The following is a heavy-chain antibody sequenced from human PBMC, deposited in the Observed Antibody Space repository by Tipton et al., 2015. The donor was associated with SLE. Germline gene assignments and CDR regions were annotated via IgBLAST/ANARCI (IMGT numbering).Heavy chain of an antibody. CDR1: GGSISSYY. Sequence: TLSLTCTVSGGSISSYYWSWIRQPAGKGLEWIGRIYTSGSTNYNPSLKSRVTISVDTSKNQFSLKVNSVTAADTAVYYCARLGDYGDGGWFDPWGQGTLVTVSS. D-gene: IGHD4-17*01. CDR3: ARLGDYGDGGWFDP. CDR2: IYTSGST. J-gene: IGHJ5*02. V-gene: IGHV4-4*07.